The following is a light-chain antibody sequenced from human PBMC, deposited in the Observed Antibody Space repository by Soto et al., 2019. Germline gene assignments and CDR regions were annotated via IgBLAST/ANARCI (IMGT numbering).Light chain of an antibody. J-gene: IGLJ2*01. CDR3: HSYDSGLSLV. CDR2: GNS. V-gene: IGLV1-40*01. CDR1: SSNIGAGYD. Sequence: QSVLTQPPSVSGAPGQRVTISCTGSSSNIGAGYDVHWYQQLPGTAPKLLIYGNSNRPSGVPDRFSGSKSGTSASLASTGRQAEDEAAYYCHSYDSGLSLVVGGGTKFTGL.